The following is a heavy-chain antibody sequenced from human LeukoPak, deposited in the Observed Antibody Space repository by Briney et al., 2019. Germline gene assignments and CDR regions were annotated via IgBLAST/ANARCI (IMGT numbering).Heavy chain of an antibody. CDR2: IYYSGST. V-gene: IGHV4-59*08. D-gene: IGHD3-9*01. J-gene: IGHJ5*02. CDR1: GGSISSYY. CDR3: ARHPHYDILTGYEPPKVP. Sequence: SETLSLTCTVSGGSISSYYWSWIRQPPGKGLEWIGYIYYSGSTNYNPSLKSRVTISVDTSKNQFSLKLSPVTAADTAVYYCARHPHYDILTGYEPPKVPWGQGTLVTVSS.